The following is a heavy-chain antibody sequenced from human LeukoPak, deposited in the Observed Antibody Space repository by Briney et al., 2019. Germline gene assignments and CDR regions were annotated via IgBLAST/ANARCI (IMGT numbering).Heavy chain of an antibody. Sequence: PSETLSLACSVSGYSISSGSYWGWIRQPPGKGLQWIGSIYHSGTTYYNPSLKSRVTISVDTSKNQFSLKLSSVTAADTAVYYCARGYSGYDALFDYWGQGTLVTVSS. CDR1: GYSISSGSY. J-gene: IGHJ4*02. D-gene: IGHD5-12*01. V-gene: IGHV4-38-2*02. CDR3: ARGYSGYDALFDY. CDR2: IYHSGTT.